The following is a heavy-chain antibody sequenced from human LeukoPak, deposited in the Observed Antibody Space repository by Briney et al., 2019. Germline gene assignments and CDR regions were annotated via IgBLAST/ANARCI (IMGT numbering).Heavy chain of an antibody. Sequence: GGSLRLSCAASGFTFSSYSMNWVRQAPGKGLEWVSYISSSGSTIYYADSVKGRFTISRDNAKNSLYLQMNSLRAEDTAVYYCARDLGISDAFDIWGQGTMVTVSS. D-gene: IGHD1-14*01. CDR1: GFTFSSYS. CDR3: ARDLGISDAFDI. CDR2: ISSSGSTI. V-gene: IGHV3-48*04. J-gene: IGHJ3*02.